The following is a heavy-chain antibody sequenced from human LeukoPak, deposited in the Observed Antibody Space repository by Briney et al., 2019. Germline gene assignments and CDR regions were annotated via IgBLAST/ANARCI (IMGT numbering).Heavy chain of an antibody. CDR2: IIPIFGTA. CDR1: GGTFSSYA. V-gene: IGHV1-69*05. D-gene: IGHD3-22*01. CDR3: ARGGGAWYYDSSSLDY. J-gene: IGHJ4*02. Sequence: SVKVSCKASGGTFSSYAISWVRQAPGQGLEWMGRIIPIFGTANYAQKFQGRVTITTDESTSTAYMELSSLRSEDTAVYYCARGGGAWYYDSSSLDYWGQGTLVTVSS.